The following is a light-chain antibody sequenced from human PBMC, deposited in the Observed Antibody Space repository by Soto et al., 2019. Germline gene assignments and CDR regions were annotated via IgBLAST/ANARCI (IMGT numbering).Light chain of an antibody. CDR1: QGIXSY. CDR2: AAS. Sequence: IXLTQSASSLSSSVGDRVTVTCRASQGIXSYLSWYQLKPGKAPKLLIYAASTLKSGVPSRFTGGGSGTDSTLTISTLQPAXFATYYCQQPDSYHPLTFGGXTKVVIK. J-gene: IGKJ4*01. CDR3: QQPDSYHPLT. V-gene: IGKV1-9*01.